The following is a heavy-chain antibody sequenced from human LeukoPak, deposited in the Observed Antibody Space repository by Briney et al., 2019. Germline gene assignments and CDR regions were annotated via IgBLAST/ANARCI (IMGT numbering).Heavy chain of an antibody. CDR1: GGSISSYY. D-gene: IGHD2-2*01. CDR2: IYYSGST. J-gene: IGHJ4*02. Sequence: SETLSLTCAVYGGSISSYYWSWIRQPPGKGLEWIGYIYYSGSTNYNPSLKSRVTISVDTSKNQFSLKLSSVTAADTAVYYCARSYQLRPTFFDYWGQGTLVTVSS. CDR3: ARSYQLRPTFFDY. V-gene: IGHV4-59*01.